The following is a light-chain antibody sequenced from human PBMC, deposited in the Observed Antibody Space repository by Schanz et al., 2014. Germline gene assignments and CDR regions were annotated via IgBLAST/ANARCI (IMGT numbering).Light chain of an antibody. CDR3: QQYGVSPLT. V-gene: IGKV3-20*01. CDR2: DAS. CDR1: QSVSSSY. Sequence: EIVLTQSPGTLSLSPGERATFPCRASQSVSSSYLAWYHQQPGQAPRLLIYDASNRATGIPDRFSGSGSGTDFTLTISSLEPEDFAVYYCQQYGVSPLTFGGGTKVEIQ. J-gene: IGKJ4*01.